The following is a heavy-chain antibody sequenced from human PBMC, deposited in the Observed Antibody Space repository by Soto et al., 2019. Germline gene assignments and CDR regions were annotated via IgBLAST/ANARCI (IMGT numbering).Heavy chain of an antibody. V-gene: IGHV1-69*13. Sequence: SVTVSCQASGGTFSSYAISWVRQAPGQGLEWMGGIIPIFGTANYAQKFQGRVTITADESTSTAYMELSSLRSEDTAVYYCAREGNNWNRQFDYWGQGTLVTVSS. CDR2: IIPIFGTA. D-gene: IGHD1-20*01. CDR3: AREGNNWNRQFDY. CDR1: GGTFSSYA. J-gene: IGHJ4*02.